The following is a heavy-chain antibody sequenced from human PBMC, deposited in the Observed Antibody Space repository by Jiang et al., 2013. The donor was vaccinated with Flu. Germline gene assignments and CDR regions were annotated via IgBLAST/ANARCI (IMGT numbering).Heavy chain of an antibody. V-gene: IGHV1-18*01. CDR2: ISAYNGNT. J-gene: IGHJ4*02. CDR1: GYTFTSYG. Sequence: GAEVKKPGASVRVSCTASGYTFTSYGISWVRQAPGQGLEWMGWISAYNGNTKYAQRFQGRFTMTTDTSTSTAYMELRSLRSDDTAVYYCARYYGDYFPPSGLDYWAREPWSPSPQ. CDR3: ARYYGDYFPPSGLDY. D-gene: IGHD4-17*01.